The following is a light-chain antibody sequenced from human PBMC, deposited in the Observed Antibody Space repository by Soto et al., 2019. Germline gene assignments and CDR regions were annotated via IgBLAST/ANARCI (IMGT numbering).Light chain of an antibody. Sequence: QSALTQPASVSGSPGQSITISCTGTSSDVGSYNLVSWYQQHPGKAPKLMIYEGSKRPSGVSNRFSGSKSGNTASLTISGLQAEDEADYFCASWDDSQNVVLFGGGTKLTVL. CDR1: SSDVGSYNL. CDR2: EGS. V-gene: IGLV2-23*01. CDR3: ASWDDSQNVVL. J-gene: IGLJ2*01.